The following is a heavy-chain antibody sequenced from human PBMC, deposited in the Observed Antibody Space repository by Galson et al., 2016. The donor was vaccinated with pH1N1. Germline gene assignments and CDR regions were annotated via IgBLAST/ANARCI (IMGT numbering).Heavy chain of an antibody. CDR3: AKSPLFDGDYVGMDV. D-gene: IGHD4-17*01. CDR2: ISYDGSNK. V-gene: IGHV3-30*18. Sequence: LRLSCAASGFSLSHYYMHWVRQAPGKGLEWVAVISYDGSNKYYADSVKGRFTISRDNSKNTMYLQMNSLRAEDTAVYYCAKSPLFDGDYVGMDVWGQGTTVTVSS. CDR1: GFSLSHYY. J-gene: IGHJ6*02.